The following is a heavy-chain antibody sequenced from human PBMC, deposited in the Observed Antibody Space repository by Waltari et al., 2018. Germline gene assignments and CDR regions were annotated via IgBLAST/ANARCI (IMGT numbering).Heavy chain of an antibody. CDR2: INHSGST. J-gene: IGHJ4*02. CDR1: GGSFSGYY. D-gene: IGHD3-10*01. V-gene: IGHV4-34*01. CDR3: ARGGRGYYGSGSHFAFDY. Sequence: QVQLQQWGAGLLKPSATLSLTCAVYGGSFSGYYWSWIRQPPGKGLEWIGEINHSGSTNYNPSLKSRVTISVDTSKNQFSLKLSSVTAADTAVYYCARGGRGYYGSGSHFAFDYWGQGTLVTVSS.